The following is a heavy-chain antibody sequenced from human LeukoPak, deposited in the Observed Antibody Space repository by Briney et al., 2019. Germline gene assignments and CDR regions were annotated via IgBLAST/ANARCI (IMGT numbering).Heavy chain of an antibody. CDR2: IKQDGSEK. D-gene: IGHD3-3*01. CDR1: GFTFSSYW. J-gene: IGHJ5*02. V-gene: IGHV3-7*01. CDR3: ARENGNYDFWSGYYGWFDP. Sequence: GGSLRLSCAASGFTFSSYWMSWVRQAPGKGLEWVANIKQDGSEKYYVDSVKGRFTISRDNAKNSLYLQMNSLRAEDTAVYYCARENGNYDFWSGYYGWFDPWGQGTLVTVSS.